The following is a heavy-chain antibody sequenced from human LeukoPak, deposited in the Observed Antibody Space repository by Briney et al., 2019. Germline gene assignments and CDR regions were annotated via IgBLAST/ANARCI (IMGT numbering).Heavy chain of an antibody. V-gene: IGHV4-59*01. CDR3: ARDLSTRGGGLDY. D-gene: IGHD2/OR15-2a*01. CDR2: IYYSGST. Sequence: SQTLSLTCTVSGGSISSYYWSWIRQPPGKGLEWIGYIYYSGSTNYNPSLKSRVTISVDTSKNQFSLKLGSVTAADTALYYCARDLSTRGGGLDYWGQGTLVTVSS. J-gene: IGHJ4*02. CDR1: GGSISSYY.